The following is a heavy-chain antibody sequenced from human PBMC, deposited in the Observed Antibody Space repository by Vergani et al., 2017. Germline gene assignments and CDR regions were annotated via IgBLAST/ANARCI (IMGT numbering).Heavy chain of an antibody. J-gene: IGHJ3*02. CDR2: INPNSGGT. CDR1: GYTFTGYY. Sequence: QVQLVQSGAEVKKPGASVKVSCKASGYTFTGYYMHWVRQAPGQGLEWMGWINPNSGGTNYAQKFQGRVTMTRDTSTSTVYMELSSLRSEDTAVYYCARAGGGYSYGYAGAFDIWGQGTMVTVSS. CDR3: ARAGGGYSYGYAGAFDI. V-gene: IGHV1-2*02. D-gene: IGHD5-18*01.